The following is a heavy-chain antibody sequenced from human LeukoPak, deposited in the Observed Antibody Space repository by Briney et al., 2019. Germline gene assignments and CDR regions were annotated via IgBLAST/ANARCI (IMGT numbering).Heavy chain of an antibody. J-gene: IGHJ4*02. Sequence: GGSLRLSCAASGFTFSSYWMSWVRQAPGKGLEWVANIKRDGSEKYYVDSVKGRFTISRDNAKNSLYLQMNSLRAEDTAVYYCATDYDYVWGSYRSNLLDYWGQGTLVTVSS. CDR1: GFTFSSYW. D-gene: IGHD3-16*02. CDR2: IKRDGSEK. CDR3: ATDYDYVWGSYRSNLLDY. V-gene: IGHV3-7*03.